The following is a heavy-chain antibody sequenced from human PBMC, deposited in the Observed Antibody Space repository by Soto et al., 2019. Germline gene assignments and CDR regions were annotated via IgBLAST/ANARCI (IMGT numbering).Heavy chain of an antibody. Sequence: EVQLVESGGGLVQPGGSLRLSCAASGFTFSSYSMNWVRQAPGKGLEWVSYISSSSSYIYYADSVKGRFTISRDNAKNSLYLQMNSLRAEDTAVYYCARNGYSRKVNWFDPWGQGTLVTVSS. J-gene: IGHJ5*02. D-gene: IGHD6-13*01. CDR3: ARNGYSRKVNWFDP. CDR1: GFTFSSYS. CDR2: ISSSSSYI. V-gene: IGHV3-21*05.